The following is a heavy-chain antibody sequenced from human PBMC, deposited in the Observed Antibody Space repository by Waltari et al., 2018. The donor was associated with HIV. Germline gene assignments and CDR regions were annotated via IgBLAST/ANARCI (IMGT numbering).Heavy chain of an antibody. CDR2: SFHSGST. CDR1: GPSISMHSHY. V-gene: IGHV4-39*01. Sequence: QVQLQESGPGLVKPSETLSLTCTVSGPSISMHSHYWGWVRQPPGKGLEWIGKSFHSGSTYYNPSLRSRVTISVDTSRKQFSLKLTSVTAADTAVYYCARRGGATVTSYYYYGLDLWGQGTTVTVSS. D-gene: IGHD4-17*01. CDR3: ARRGGATVTSYYYYGLDL. J-gene: IGHJ6*02.